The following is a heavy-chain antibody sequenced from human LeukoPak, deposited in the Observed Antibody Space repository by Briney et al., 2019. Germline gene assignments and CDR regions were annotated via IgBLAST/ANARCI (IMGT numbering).Heavy chain of an antibody. CDR1: GGSISSYY. Sequence: SETLSLTCTVSGGSISSYYWSWIRQPPGKGLEWIGYIYYGGSTNYNPSLKSRVTISVDTSKNQFSLKLSSVTAADTAVYYCARGRYYDSSGSDYWGQGTLVTVSS. CDR2: IYYGGST. D-gene: IGHD3-22*01. J-gene: IGHJ4*02. V-gene: IGHV4-59*01. CDR3: ARGRYYDSSGSDY.